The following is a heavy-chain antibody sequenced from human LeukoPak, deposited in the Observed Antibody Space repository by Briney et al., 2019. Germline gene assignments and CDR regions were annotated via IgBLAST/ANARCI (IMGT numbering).Heavy chain of an antibody. D-gene: IGHD3-10*01. CDR2: INTNTGKP. CDR3: ARVITMVRGVIGY. CDR1: GYTFANYP. Sequence: ASVKVSCKASGYTFANYPMNWVRQAPGQGLEWLGRINTNTGKPTYAQGFKGRFVFSLDTSVSTAYLQISSLKAEDTAVYYCARVITMVRGVIGYWGQGTLVTVSS. V-gene: IGHV7-4-1*02. J-gene: IGHJ4*02.